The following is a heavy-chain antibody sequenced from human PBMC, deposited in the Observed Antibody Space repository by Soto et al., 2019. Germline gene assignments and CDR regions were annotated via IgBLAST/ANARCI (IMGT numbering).Heavy chain of an antibody. D-gene: IGHD3-22*01. CDR2: IYHSGST. Sequence: SETLSLTCAVSGGSISSSNWLSWVRQPPGKGLEWIGEIYHSGSTNYNPSLKSRVTISVDKSKNQFSLKLSSVTAADTAVYYCARDRRYYDSSGYSYYYYGMDVWGQGTTVTVSS. CDR3: ARDRRYYDSSGYSYYYYGMDV. J-gene: IGHJ6*02. CDR1: GGSISSSNW. V-gene: IGHV4-4*02.